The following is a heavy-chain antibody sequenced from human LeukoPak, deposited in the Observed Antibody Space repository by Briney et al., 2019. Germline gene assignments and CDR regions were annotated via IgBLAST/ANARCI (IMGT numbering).Heavy chain of an antibody. D-gene: IGHD3-10*01. Sequence: GGSLRLSCAASGYTFNSYAMSWVRQAPGKGLEWVSAISGSGGSTYYADSVKGRFTISRDNSKNTLYLQMNSLRDEDTALYYCAKEPASGSCFDYWGQGTLVTVSS. CDR1: GYTFNSYA. CDR3: AKEPASGSCFDY. V-gene: IGHV3-23*01. CDR2: ISGSGGST. J-gene: IGHJ4*02.